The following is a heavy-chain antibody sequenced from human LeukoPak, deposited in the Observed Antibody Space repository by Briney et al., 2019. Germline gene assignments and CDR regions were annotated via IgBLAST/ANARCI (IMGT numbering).Heavy chain of an antibody. CDR2: ISSST. J-gene: IGHJ4*02. D-gene: IGHD4/OR15-4a*01. CDR3: ARRAGAYSHPYDY. V-gene: IGHV3-53*01. CDR1: GFTVSSNS. Sequence: PGGSLRLSCTVSGFTVSSNSMSWVRQAPGKGLEWVSFISSSTHYSDSVKGRFTISRDNSKNTLYLQMNSLRAEDTAVYYCARRAGAYSHPYDYWGQGTLVTVSS.